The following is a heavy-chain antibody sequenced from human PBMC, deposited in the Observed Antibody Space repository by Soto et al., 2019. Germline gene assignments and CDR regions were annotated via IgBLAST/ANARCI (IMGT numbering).Heavy chain of an antibody. J-gene: IGHJ4*02. CDR3: ARSLPCEKYFGEYYFDS. D-gene: IGHD2-21*01. CDR2: FYAGGST. Sequence: GGSLRLSCASSWFSVISNYMSWVRQAPGKGLEWVSVFYAGGSTYYADSVKGRFTISRDNSKNTLYLQMNSLRADDTAVYYCARSLPCEKYFGEYYFDSWGQGTLVTVSS. V-gene: IGHV3-53*01. CDR1: WFSVISNY.